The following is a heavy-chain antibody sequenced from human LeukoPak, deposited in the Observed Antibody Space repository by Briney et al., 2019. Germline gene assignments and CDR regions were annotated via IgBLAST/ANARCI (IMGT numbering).Heavy chain of an antibody. D-gene: IGHD3-10*01. V-gene: IGHV3-23*01. J-gene: IGHJ4*02. CDR3: AKMDFGSGSYYILNSPDY. Sequence: GGSLSLSCAVSGLTFSSYAMSWVRQAPRGGLEWDSAIRAGGSSTYYAESVKGRFTISRDNSKYTLYLQVNSLRADDTAVYYCAKMDFGSGSYYILNSPDYWGQGTLVTVSS. CDR1: GLTFSSYA. CDR2: IRAGGSST.